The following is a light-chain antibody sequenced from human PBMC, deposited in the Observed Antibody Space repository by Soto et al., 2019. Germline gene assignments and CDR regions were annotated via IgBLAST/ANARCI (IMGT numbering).Light chain of an antibody. Sequence: DIQMAQSPSSLSASVGDRVTITCRASQSISSYLNWYQQKPGKAPKLLIYAASSLQSGVPSRFSGRGSGKDFTLTISSLQPEDFATYYCQQSYSTLRTFGQGTKVEIK. CDR2: AAS. CDR1: QSISSY. V-gene: IGKV1-39*01. J-gene: IGKJ1*01. CDR3: QQSYSTLRT.